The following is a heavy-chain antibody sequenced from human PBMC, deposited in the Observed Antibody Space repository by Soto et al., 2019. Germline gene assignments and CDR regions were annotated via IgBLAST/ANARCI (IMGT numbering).Heavy chain of an antibody. V-gene: IGHV1-2*02. J-gene: IGHJ4*02. CDR2: INPNTGGT. CDR1: GYRFTDYY. CDR3: ARAGGLGFCSSTSCYPNRYFDP. D-gene: IGHD2-2*01. Sequence: ASVKVSCKASGYRFTDYYIHWVRQAPGQGPEWMGWINPNTGGTTYAQKFQGRVTMTRDMSMSTAYMELSRLRSDDTALFYCARAGGLGFCSSTSCYPNRYFDPWGQGTLVTVSS.